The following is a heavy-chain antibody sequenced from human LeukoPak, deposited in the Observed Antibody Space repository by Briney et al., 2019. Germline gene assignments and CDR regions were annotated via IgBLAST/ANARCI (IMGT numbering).Heavy chain of an antibody. CDR2: ISYDGSNK. V-gene: IGHV3-30*01. J-gene: IGHJ4*02. Sequence: GRSLRLSCAASGFTFSSYAMPWVRQAPGKGLEWVAVISYDGSNKYYADSVKGRFTISRDNSKNTLYLQMNSLRAEDTAVYYCARAGTLFWSGYPYYFDYWGQGTLVTVSS. CDR1: GFTFSSYA. D-gene: IGHD3-3*01. CDR3: ARAGTLFWSGYPYYFDY.